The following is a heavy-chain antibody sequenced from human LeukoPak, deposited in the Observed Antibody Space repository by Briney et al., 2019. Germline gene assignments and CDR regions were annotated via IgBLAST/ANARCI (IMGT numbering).Heavy chain of an antibody. CDR2: ISSNGGST. D-gene: IGHD6-13*01. J-gene: IGHJ3*02. CDR1: GFSFSNYV. V-gene: IGHV3-64*01. Sequence: PGGSLRLSCAASGFSFSNYVMHWVRQAPGKGLEYVSAISSNGGSTYSANSVKGRFTISRDNSKNTLYLQMGSLRPEDMAVYYCARVYAGSWYAAFDIWGQGTMVTVSS. CDR3: ARVYAGSWYAAFDI.